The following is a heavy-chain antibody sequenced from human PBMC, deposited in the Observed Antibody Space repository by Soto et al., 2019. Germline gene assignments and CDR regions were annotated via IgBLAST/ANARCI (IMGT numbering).Heavy chain of an antibody. CDR2: IIPIFGTA. V-gene: IGHV1-69*01. J-gene: IGHJ6*02. Sequence: QVQLVQSGAEVKKPGSSVKVSCTASGGTFSSYAISWVRQAPGQGLEWMGGIIPIFGTANYAQKFQGRVTITADESTSTAYMELSSLRSEDTAVYYCARQDTAMETYYYGMDVWGQGTTVTVSS. CDR1: GGTFSSYA. D-gene: IGHD5-18*01. CDR3: ARQDTAMETYYYGMDV.